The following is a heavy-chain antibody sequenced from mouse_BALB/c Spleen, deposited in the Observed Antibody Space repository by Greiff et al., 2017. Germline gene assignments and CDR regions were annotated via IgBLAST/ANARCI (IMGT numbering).Heavy chain of an antibody. V-gene: IGHV3-2*02. D-gene: IGHD2-2*01. J-gene: IGHJ4*01. CDR3: AGLNYYAMDY. Sequence: DVKLQESGPGLVKPSQSLSLTCTVTGYSITSDYAWNWIRQFPGNKLEWMGYISYSGSTSYNPSLKSRISITRDTSKNQFFLQLNSVTTEDTATYYCAGLNYYAMDYWGQGTSVTVSS. CDR1: GYSITSDYA. CDR2: ISYSGST.